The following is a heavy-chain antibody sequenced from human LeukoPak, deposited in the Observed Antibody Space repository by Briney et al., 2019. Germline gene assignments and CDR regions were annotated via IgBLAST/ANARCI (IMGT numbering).Heavy chain of an antibody. CDR3: ARSRGSSGSYPFDY. V-gene: IGHV3-48*01. Sequence: GGSLRLSCAASGFTFSSYSMNWVRQAPGKGLEWVSYISSSSSTIYYAGSVKGRFTISRDNAKNSLFLQMDSLRAEDTAVYYCARSRGSSGSYPFDYWGQGTLVTVSS. CDR1: GFTFSSYS. J-gene: IGHJ4*02. D-gene: IGHD1-26*01. CDR2: ISSSSSTI.